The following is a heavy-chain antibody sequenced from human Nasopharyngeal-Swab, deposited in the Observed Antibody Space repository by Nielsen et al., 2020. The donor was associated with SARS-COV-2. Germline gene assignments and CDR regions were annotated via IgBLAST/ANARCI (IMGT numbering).Heavy chain of an antibody. V-gene: IGHV3-30*18. D-gene: IGHD3-10*01. CDR2: ISYDGSNK. CDR3: AKDMAITMLRGVIAY. J-gene: IGHJ4*02. CDR1: GFTFSSYG. Sequence: GGSLRLSCAASGFTFSSYGMHWVRQAPGKGLGWVAIISYDGSNKYYADSLKGRFTISRDNSKNTLYLQMNSLRAEDTAVYYCAKDMAITMLRGVIAYWGQGTLVTVSS.